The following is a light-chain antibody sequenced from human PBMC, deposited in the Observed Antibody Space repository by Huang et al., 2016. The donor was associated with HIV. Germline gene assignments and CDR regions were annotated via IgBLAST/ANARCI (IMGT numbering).Light chain of an antibody. J-gene: IGKJ4*01. CDR1: QRVSSSY. CDR3: QQYGSSPRT. CDR2: GTS. V-gene: IGKV3-20*01. Sequence: IVLLQSPGTLALSPGERATLSCRASQRVSSSYLAWYQQKPGQAPRLLIYGTSSRATGIPDRFSGSGSGTDFTLTISRLQPEDFAVYYCQQYGSSPRTFGGGTQVEIK.